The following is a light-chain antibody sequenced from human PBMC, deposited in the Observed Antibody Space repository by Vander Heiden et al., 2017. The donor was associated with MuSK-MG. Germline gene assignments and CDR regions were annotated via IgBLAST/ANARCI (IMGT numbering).Light chain of an antibody. CDR3: SSYAGRNDYII. Sequence: HSALTQPPSASGSPGQSVTISCTGTSSDVGAYDYVSWYQQPPGKAPKLIIYEVTKRPSGVPDRFSGSKSGNTASLTVSGLRAEDEADYYCSSYAGRNDYIIFGGGTKLTVL. CDR1: SSDVGAYDY. J-gene: IGLJ2*01. CDR2: EVT. V-gene: IGLV2-8*01.